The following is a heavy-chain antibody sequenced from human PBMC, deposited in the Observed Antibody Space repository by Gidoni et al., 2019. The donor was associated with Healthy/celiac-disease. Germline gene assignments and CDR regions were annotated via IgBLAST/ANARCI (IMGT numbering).Heavy chain of an antibody. CDR3: ARARRITIFGVVIIDAFDI. J-gene: IGHJ3*02. Sequence: QVQLQQWGAGLLKPSETLSLTCAVYGGSFSGYYWSWIRQPPGKGLEWIGEINHSGSTNYNPSLKSRVTISVDTSKNQFALKLSSVTAADTAVYYCARARRITIFGVVIIDAFDIWGQGTMVTVSS. V-gene: IGHV4-34*01. D-gene: IGHD3-3*01. CDR1: GGSFSGYY. CDR2: INHSGST.